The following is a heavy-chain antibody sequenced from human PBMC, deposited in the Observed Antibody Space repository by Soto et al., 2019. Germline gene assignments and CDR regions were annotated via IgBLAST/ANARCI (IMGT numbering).Heavy chain of an antibody. CDR3: GRGQAWNYAYGMEV. CDR1: GYSFLNHW. Sequence: GESLKISCKGSGYSFLNHWIGWVRQKPGKGLEWMGLIYPSDSDTRYSPSFRGQVIISADKSISSAFLQWNSLKASDTAIYYCGRGQAWNYAYGMEVWGQGTTVTVSS. CDR2: IYPSDSDT. V-gene: IGHV5-51*01. D-gene: IGHD1-1*01. J-gene: IGHJ6*02.